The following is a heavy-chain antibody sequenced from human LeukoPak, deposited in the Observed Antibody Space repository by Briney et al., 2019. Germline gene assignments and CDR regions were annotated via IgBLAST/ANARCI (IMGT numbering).Heavy chain of an antibody. CDR1: GDSINIGDYS. V-gene: IGHV4-30-2*01. CDR2: ISHSGST. CDR3: ASRQTAKYFQH. J-gene: IGHJ1*01. Sequence: SETLSLTCAVSGDSINIGDYSWSWIRQPPGKGLESIGSISHSGSTYYNPSLKSRVTVSVDKSKNQVSLNLSSVTAADTAVYFCASRQTAKYFQHWGQGTLVTVSS.